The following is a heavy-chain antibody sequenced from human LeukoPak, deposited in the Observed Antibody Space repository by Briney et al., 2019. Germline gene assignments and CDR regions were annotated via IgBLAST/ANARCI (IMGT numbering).Heavy chain of an antibody. CDR2: IYPGDSDT. CDR3: ARRPDYYDSSGYLDY. CDR1: GYSFTSYW. Sequence: PGASLQISCQGSGYSFTSYWIGWVRPLPGKGLEWMGIIYPGDSDTRYSPSFQGQVTISADKSISTAYLQWSSLKASDTAMYYCARRPDYYDSSGYLDYWGQGTLVTVSS. D-gene: IGHD3-22*01. J-gene: IGHJ4*02. V-gene: IGHV5-51*01.